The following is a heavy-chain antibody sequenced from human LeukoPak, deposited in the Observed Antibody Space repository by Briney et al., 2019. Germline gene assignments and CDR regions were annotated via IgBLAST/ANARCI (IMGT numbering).Heavy chain of an antibody. CDR1: GFTFSSYA. J-gene: IGHJ4*02. Sequence: GGSLRLSCAASGFTFSSYAMSWVRQAPGKGLEWVSAISGSGGSTYYADSVKGRFTISRDNAKNSLYLQMNSLRDEDTAVYYCARYRATVTMAGIGYWGQGTLVTVSS. V-gene: IGHV3-23*01. CDR3: ARYRATVTMAGIGY. CDR2: ISGSGGST. D-gene: IGHD4-17*01.